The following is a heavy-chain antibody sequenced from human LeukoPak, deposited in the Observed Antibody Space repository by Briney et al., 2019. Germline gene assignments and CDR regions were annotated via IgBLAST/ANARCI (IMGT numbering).Heavy chain of an antibody. V-gene: IGHV3-48*04. Sequence: GGSLRLSCAASGFTFSTYNMNWVRQAPGKGLEWVSFISSGSSSIYYADSVKGRFTISRDNAKNSLYLQMNSLRAEDTAVYYCARVGISSGWSFDYWGQGTLVTVSS. J-gene: IGHJ4*02. CDR1: GFTFSTYN. D-gene: IGHD6-19*01. CDR2: ISSGSSSI. CDR3: ARVGISSGWSFDY.